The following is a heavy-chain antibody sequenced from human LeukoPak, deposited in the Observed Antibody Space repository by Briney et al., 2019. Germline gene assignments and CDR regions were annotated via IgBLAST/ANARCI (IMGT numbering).Heavy chain of an antibody. CDR3: AKDSVVPGLADY. J-gene: IGHJ4*02. CDR1: GLSFSSYA. Sequence: PGGSLRLSCAASGLSFSSYAMTWVRQAPGKGLEWVSAISDSGGSTFYADSVRGRFTISRDNSKNTLYLQMNSLRAEDTAVYYCAKDSVVPGLADYWGQGTLVTVPS. D-gene: IGHD4-23*01. V-gene: IGHV3-23*01. CDR2: ISDSGGST.